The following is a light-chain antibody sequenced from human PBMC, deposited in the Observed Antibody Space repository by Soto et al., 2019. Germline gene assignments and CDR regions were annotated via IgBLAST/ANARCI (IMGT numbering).Light chain of an antibody. J-gene: IGKJ1*01. CDR1: QSLVHSDGIAY. CDR3: MQGTHWPPT. V-gene: IGKV2-30*02. CDR2: KVS. Sequence: DVVMTQSPLSLPVTLGQPASISCSSNQSLVHSDGIAYFSWFQQRPGRSPRRLIYKVSNRDSGVPDRFSGSGSGTDFTLKISRVEAEDVGVYYCMQGTHWPPTFGQGTKVDIK.